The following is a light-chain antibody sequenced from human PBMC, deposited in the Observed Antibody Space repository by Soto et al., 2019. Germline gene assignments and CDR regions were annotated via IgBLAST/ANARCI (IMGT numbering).Light chain of an antibody. CDR2: DVS. V-gene: IGLV2-11*01. J-gene: IGLJ2*01. CDR1: SSDVGGYNH. Sequence: QSALTQPRSVSGSPGQSVTISCTGTSSDVGGYNHVSWYQHHPGKVPKLMIFDVSKRPSGVPDRFSGSKSGNTASLTISGLQAEDEADYYCCSYAGSYTLVFGGGTKVTVL. CDR3: CSYAGSYTLV.